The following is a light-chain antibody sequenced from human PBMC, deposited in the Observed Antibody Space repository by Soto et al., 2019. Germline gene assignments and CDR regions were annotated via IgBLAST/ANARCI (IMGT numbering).Light chain of an antibody. J-gene: IGKJ4*01. CDR1: QGISSY. Sequence: DIQLTQSPSFLSASVGDRVTITCRASQGISSYLAWYQQKPGKAPKLLIYAASTLQSGVPSRFSGSGSGTEFTLTISNLQPEDFATYYCQQFNSYPFTFGGGTKVDIK. CDR2: AAS. CDR3: QQFNSYPFT. V-gene: IGKV1-9*01.